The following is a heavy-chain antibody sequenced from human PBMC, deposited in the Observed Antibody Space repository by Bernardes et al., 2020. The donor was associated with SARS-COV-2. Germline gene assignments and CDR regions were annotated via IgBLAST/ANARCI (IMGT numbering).Heavy chain of an antibody. J-gene: IGHJ4*02. Sequence: GGSLRLSCAASGFPFGSYCMTWVRQAPGRGLEWVDNINQDDTEKYYVDSVKGRFTISRDNTKNSLYLQMNSLRAEDTALYYCARDFGGGENDFWGQGTLVTVSS. V-gene: IGHV3-7*01. CDR2: INQDDTEK. CDR1: GFPFGSYC. D-gene: IGHD3-3*01. CDR3: ARDFGGGENDF.